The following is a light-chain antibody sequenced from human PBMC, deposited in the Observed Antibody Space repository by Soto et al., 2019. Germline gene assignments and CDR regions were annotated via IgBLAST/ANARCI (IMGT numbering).Light chain of an antibody. V-gene: IGKV1-17*01. Sequence: DIQMTQSPSSLSASVGDRVTITCRASQGIRNDLGWYQQKPGKAPKALIYDASRLGSGVPSRFSGSGSGTEFTLTISSLQPDDFATYYCQQYQTYATFGQGTRREIK. CDR3: QQYQTYAT. CDR2: DAS. CDR1: QGIRND. J-gene: IGKJ5*01.